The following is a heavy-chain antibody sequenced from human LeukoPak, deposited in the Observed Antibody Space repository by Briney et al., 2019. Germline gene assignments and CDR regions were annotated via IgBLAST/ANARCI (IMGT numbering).Heavy chain of an antibody. CDR3: ATSFGPVIAAAGTGAD. Sequence: GGSLRLSCAASGFTFSSYAMNWVRQAPGKGLEWVSVTSGSGSSTYYADSVKGRFTISRDNSKNTLYLQMNSLRAEDTAVYYCATSFGPVIAAAGTGADWGQGTLVTVSS. J-gene: IGHJ4*02. V-gene: IGHV3-23*01. CDR1: GFTFSSYA. CDR2: TSGSGSST. D-gene: IGHD6-13*01.